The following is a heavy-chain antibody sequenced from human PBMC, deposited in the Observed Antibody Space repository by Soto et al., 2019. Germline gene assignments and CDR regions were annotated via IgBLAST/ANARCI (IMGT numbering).Heavy chain of an antibody. CDR1: GFTFSSYG. Sequence: QVQLVESGGGVVQPGRSLRLSCAASGFTFSSYGMHWVRQAPGKGLEWVAVIWYDGSNKYYADSVKGRFTISRDNSKNTLYLQMNSLRAEDTAVYYCSGGRNYGMDVWGQGTTVTVSS. V-gene: IGHV3-33*01. D-gene: IGHD3-10*01. J-gene: IGHJ6*02. CDR3: SGGRNYGMDV. CDR2: IWYDGSNK.